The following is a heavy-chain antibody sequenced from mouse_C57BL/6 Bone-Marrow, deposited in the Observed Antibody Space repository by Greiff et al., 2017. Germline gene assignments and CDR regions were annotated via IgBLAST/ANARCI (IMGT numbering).Heavy chain of an antibody. Sequence: VKLQQSGAELVRPGTSVKMSCKASGYTFTHYWIGWAKQRPGHGLEWIGDLYPGGGYTNYNEKFKGKATLTADKSSSTAYMQFSSLTSEHSAIYYCARLTIYYDTFDYWGQGTTLTVSS. J-gene: IGHJ2*01. CDR2: LYPGGGYT. D-gene: IGHD2-4*01. V-gene: IGHV1-63*01. CDR3: ARLTIYYDTFDY. CDR1: GYTFTHYW.